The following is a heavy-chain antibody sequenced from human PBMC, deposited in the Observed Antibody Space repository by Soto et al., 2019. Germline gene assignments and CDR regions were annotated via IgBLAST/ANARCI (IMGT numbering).Heavy chain of an antibody. J-gene: IGHJ3*02. V-gene: IGHV3-30*18. D-gene: IGHD2-8*01. Sequence: GGSLRLSCAASGFTFSSYGMHWVRQAPGKGLEWVAVISYDGSNKYYADSVKGRFTISRDNSKNTLYLQMNSLRAEDTAVYYCAKDIVLMVYSYRRPDIWGQGTMVTVSS. CDR2: ISYDGSNK. CDR3: AKDIVLMVYSYRRPDI. CDR1: GFTFSSYG.